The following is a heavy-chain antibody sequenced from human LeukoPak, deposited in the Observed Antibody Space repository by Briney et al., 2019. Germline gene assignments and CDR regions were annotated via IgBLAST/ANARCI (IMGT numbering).Heavy chain of an antibody. CDR1: GFTFSSYA. CDR2: ITGSGGTT. J-gene: IGHJ4*02. V-gene: IGHV3-23*01. CDR3: AESEGPRAPFDY. Sequence: PGGSLRLSCAASGFTFSSYAMSWVRQAPGKGLEWVSAITGSGGTTYHADSVKGRFTISRDNSENILYLQMNSLRAEDTAVYYCAESEGPRAPFDYWGQGTLVTVSS.